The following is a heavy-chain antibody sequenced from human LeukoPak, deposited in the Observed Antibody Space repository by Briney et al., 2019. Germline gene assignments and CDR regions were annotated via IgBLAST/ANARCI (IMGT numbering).Heavy chain of an antibody. J-gene: IGHJ4*02. CDR3: ARSALIVNALDY. V-gene: IGHV3-66*01. CDR1: GFTVSSNY. CDR2: IYGGGST. D-gene: IGHD3-22*01. Sequence: GGSLRLSCAASGFTVSSNYMSWVRQAPGKGLEWVSVIYGGGSTYYADSVKGRFTISRDNSKNMLYLQMNSLRVEDTAVYYCARSALIVNALDYWGQGTLVTVSS.